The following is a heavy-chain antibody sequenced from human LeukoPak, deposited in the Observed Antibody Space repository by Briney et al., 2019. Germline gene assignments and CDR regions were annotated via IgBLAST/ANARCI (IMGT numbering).Heavy chain of an antibody. V-gene: IGHV1-69*13. D-gene: IGHD6-19*01. J-gene: IGHJ4*02. CDR3: ARDHSSGTALYYFDY. Sequence: GASVKVSCKASGGTFSSYAISWVRQAPGQGLEWMGGIIPIFGTANYAQKFQGRVTITADESTSTAYMELSRLRSDDTAVYYCARDHSSGTALYYFDYWGQGTLVTVSS. CDR2: IIPIFGTA. CDR1: GGTFSSYA.